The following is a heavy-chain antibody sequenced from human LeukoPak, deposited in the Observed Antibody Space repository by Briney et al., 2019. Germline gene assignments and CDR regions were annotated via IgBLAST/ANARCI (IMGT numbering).Heavy chain of an antibody. Sequence: PGRSLRLSCAASGFTFRSYAMHWVRQAPGKGLEWVAVISYDGSNKYYADSVKGRFTISRDNSKNTLYLQMNSLRAEDTAVYYCARDQDYDHLYYYYGMDVWGQGTTVTVSS. J-gene: IGHJ6*02. V-gene: IGHV3-30-3*01. CDR2: ISYDGSNK. CDR1: GFTFRSYA. D-gene: IGHD3-22*01. CDR3: ARDQDYDHLYYYYGMDV.